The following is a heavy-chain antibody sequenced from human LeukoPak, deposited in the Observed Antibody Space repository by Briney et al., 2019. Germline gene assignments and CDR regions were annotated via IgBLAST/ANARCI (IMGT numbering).Heavy chain of an antibody. CDR2: IKQDGSEK. V-gene: IGHV3-7*01. Sequence: GGSLRLSCAASGFSFSRYWMSWVRQAPGKGLEWVANIKQDGSEKNYVESVKGRFTISRDNAKNSLYLQTNSLRAEDTAVYYCASTAMVMYYFDYWGQGTLVTVSS. CDR1: GFSFSRYW. J-gene: IGHJ4*02. CDR3: ASTAMVMYYFDY. D-gene: IGHD5-18*01.